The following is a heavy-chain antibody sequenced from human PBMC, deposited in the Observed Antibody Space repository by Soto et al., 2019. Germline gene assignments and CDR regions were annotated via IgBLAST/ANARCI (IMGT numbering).Heavy chain of an antibody. CDR2: IYYTGRT. D-gene: IGHD1-26*01. CDR3: ARAREANAFDI. CDR1: GGSIGGGGYY. Sequence: SETLSLTCTVAGGSIGGGGYYWSWIRQHPGKGLEWIGYIYYTGRTYYNPSLKSRVTISVHTSKNQFSLKLSSATAADAAVYYCARAREANAFDIWGQGTMVTVSS. J-gene: IGHJ3*02. V-gene: IGHV4-31*03.